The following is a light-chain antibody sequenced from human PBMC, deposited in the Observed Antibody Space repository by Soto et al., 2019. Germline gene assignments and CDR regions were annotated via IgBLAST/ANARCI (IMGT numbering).Light chain of an antibody. V-gene: IGKV3-15*01. CDR3: QHYNNWPLT. Sequence: MTQSVATLSVTQRERATLSCRASQGVTSNLAWYQQKRGQAPRLLIYGASTRATGIPTRFSGSGSGTEFTLTISSLQSEDLAVYYCQHYNNWPLTFGGGTKVDNK. CDR1: QGVTSN. CDR2: GAS. J-gene: IGKJ4*01.